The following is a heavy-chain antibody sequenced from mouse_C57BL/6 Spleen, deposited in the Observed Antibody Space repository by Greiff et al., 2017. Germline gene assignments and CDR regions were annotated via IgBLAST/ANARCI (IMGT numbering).Heavy chain of an antibody. D-gene: IGHD2-3*01. Sequence: EVQGVESGGGLVQPGGSLKLSCAASGFTFSDYYMYWVRQTPEKRLEWVAYISNGGGSTYYPDTVKGRFTISRDNAKNTLYLQMSRLKSEDTAMYYCARRGYDDFDVWGTGTTVTVSS. CDR3: ARRGYDDFDV. CDR1: GFTFSDYY. J-gene: IGHJ1*03. CDR2: ISNGGGST. V-gene: IGHV5-12*01.